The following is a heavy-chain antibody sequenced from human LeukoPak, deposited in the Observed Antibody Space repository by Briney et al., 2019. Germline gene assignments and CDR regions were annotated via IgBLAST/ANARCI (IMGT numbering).Heavy chain of an antibody. D-gene: IGHD1-26*01. J-gene: IGHJ5*02. V-gene: IGHV4-34*01. CDR3: ASKVGATLYWFDP. CDR2: INHSGST. Sequence: SETLSLTCAVYGGSFSGYYWSWIRQPPGKGLEWIWEINHSGSTNYNPSLKSRVTISVDTSKNQFSLKLSSVTAADTAVYYCASKVGATLYWFDPWGQGTLVTVSA. CDR1: GGSFSGYY.